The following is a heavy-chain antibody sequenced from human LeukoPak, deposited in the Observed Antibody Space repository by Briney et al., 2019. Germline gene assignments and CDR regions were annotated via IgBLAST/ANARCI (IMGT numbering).Heavy chain of an antibody. CDR3: ARVESSSGYSYGFQDY. J-gene: IGHJ4*02. D-gene: IGHD5-18*01. CDR2: IYYSGST. CDR1: GGSISSGDYY. Sequence: SQTLSLTCSVSGGSISSGDYYWSWIRQPPGKGLEWIGYIYYSGSTYYNPSLESRVTISVDTSKNQFSLKLSSVTAADTAVYYCARVESSSGYSYGFQDYWGQGTLVTVSS. V-gene: IGHV4-30-4*01.